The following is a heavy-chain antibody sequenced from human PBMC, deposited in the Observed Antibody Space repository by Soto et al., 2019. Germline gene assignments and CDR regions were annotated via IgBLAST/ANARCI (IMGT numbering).Heavy chain of an antibody. CDR2: IYYSGST. Sequence: SETLSLTCTVSGGSISSSSYYWGWIRQPPGKGLEWIGSIYYSGSTYYNPSLKSRVTISVDTSKNQFSLKLSSVTAADTAVYYCARLEQQAGRWFDPWGQGPLVTVYS. CDR3: ARLEQQAGRWFDP. D-gene: IGHD6-13*01. CDR1: GGSISSSSYY. J-gene: IGHJ5*02. V-gene: IGHV4-39*01.